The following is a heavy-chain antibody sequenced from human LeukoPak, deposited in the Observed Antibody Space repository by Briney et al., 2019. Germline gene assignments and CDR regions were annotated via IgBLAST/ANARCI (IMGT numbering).Heavy chain of an antibody. V-gene: IGHV4-34*01. CDR2: INHSGST. J-gene: IGHJ4*02. CDR1: GGSFSGYY. Sequence: IPSETLSLTCAVYGGSFSGYYWSWIRQPPGKGLEWIGEINHSGSTNYNPSLKSRVTISVDTSKNQFSLKLSSATAADTAVYYCARHARGSGWYTRQGFDYWGQGTLVTVSS. D-gene: IGHD6-19*01. CDR3: ARHARGSGWYTRQGFDY.